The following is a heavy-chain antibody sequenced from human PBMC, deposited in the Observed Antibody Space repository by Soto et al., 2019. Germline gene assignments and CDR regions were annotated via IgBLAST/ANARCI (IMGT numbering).Heavy chain of an antibody. CDR2: TGATGRTT. CDR1: GFTFNIYA. J-gene: IGHJ4*02. D-gene: IGHD1-20*01. V-gene: IGHV3-23*01. Sequence: GGSLRLSCAASGFTFNIYAMTWGRQGPGKGLEWVSTTGATGRTTYYSDSVKGRFTVSRDNSKNTLDLQMSNLRAEDTAVYYCATVHNTSRSFDYWGQGTLVTVSS. CDR3: ATVHNTSRSFDY.